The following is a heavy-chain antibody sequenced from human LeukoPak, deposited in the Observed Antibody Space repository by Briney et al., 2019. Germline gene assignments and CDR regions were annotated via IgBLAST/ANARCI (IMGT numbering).Heavy chain of an antibody. CDR1: GGSFSGYY. Sequence: SETLSLTCAVYGGSFSGYYWSWIRQPPGKGVVWIGEINHSGSTNYNPSLKSRVTISVDTSKNQFSLKLSSVTAADTAVYYCARGARDIVVVPAAKPWFDPWGQGTLVTVSS. CDR2: INHSGST. CDR3: ARGARDIVVVPAAKPWFDP. D-gene: IGHD2-2*01. V-gene: IGHV4-34*01. J-gene: IGHJ5*02.